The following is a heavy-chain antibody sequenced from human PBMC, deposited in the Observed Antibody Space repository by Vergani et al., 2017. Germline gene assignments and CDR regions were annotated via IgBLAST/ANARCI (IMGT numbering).Heavy chain of an antibody. Sequence: EVQLLESGGGLVQPGGSLRLSCAASGFTFSSYAMSWVRPAPGKGLVWVSAIIGSGGSTYYADSVKGRFTISRDNSKNTLYLQMNSLRAEVTSVYDCAKQQLARGPFDYWGQGTLVTVSS. D-gene: IGHD6-6*01. V-gene: IGHV3-23*01. CDR1: GFTFSSYA. J-gene: IGHJ4*02. CDR3: AKQQLARGPFDY. CDR2: IIGSGGST.